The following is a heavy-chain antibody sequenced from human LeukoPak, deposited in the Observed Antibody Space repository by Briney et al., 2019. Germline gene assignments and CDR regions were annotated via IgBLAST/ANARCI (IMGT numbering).Heavy chain of an antibody. CDR2: ISAYNGTT. D-gene: IGHD2-2*01. CDR1: GYTFTSYG. Sequence: GASVKVSCKASGYTFTSYGISWVRQAPGQGLEWMGWISAYNGTTNYAQKLQGRVTMTTDTSTSTAYMELRSLRSDDTAVYYCARSLSPDIVVVPAAFPGYWGQGTLVTVSS. CDR3: ARSLSPDIVVVPAAFPGY. J-gene: IGHJ4*02. V-gene: IGHV1-18*01.